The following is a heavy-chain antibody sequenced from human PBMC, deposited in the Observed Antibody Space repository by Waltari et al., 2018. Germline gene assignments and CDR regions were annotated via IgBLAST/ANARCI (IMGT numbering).Heavy chain of an antibody. V-gene: IGHV4-39*02. J-gene: IGHJ3*01. CDR3: ATYIGASVGTAAFDV. D-gene: IGHD5-12*01. Sequence: QLQLQESGPGLVKPSETLSLTCSVSGASIPRYKTSWGWLRQPPGQGLEWIATISYNGATYSSPSLRGRVTVSRDTSMNYVSLKLGSVTAADTAVYYCATYIGASVGTAAFDVWGQGTMVTVSS. CDR2: ISYNGAT. CDR1: GASIPRYKTS.